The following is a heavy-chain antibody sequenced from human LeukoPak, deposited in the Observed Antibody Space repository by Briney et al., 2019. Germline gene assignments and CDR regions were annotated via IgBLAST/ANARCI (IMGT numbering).Heavy chain of an antibody. V-gene: IGHV3-21*01. J-gene: IGHJ4*02. CDR1: GFTFSSYS. CDR3: ARDIGSNWFYYFDY. D-gene: IGHD6-13*01. CDR2: ISSSSTYI. Sequence: GGSLRLSCAASGFTFSSYSMNWVRQVPGKGLEWFSSISSSSTYIYYADSVKGRFTISRDNAKNSLYLQMNSLRAEDTAMYYCARDIGSNWFYYFDYWGQGTLVTVSS.